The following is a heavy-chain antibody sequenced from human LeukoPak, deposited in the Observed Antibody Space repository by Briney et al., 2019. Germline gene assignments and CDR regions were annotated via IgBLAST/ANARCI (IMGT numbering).Heavy chain of an antibody. J-gene: IGHJ3*02. CDR1: GYTFTDYY. CDR2: INPNSGGT. CDR3: ARDYYDSSGFGAFDI. Sequence: GASVKVSCKASGYTFTDYYMHWVRQAPGQGLEWMGWINPNSGGTNYAQKFQGRVTMSRDTSISTAYMELSSLISDDTAVYYCARDYYDSSGFGAFDIWGQGTMVTVSS. V-gene: IGHV1-2*02. D-gene: IGHD3-22*01.